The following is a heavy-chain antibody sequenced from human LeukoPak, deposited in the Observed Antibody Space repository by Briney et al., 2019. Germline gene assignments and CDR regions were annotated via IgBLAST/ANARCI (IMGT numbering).Heavy chain of an antibody. CDR1: GFTFSSYA. D-gene: IGHD6-13*01. Sequence: GRSLRLSCAASGFTFSSYAMHWVRQAPGKGLEWVAVISYDGSNKYYADSVKGRFTISRDNSKNTLYLQMNSLRAEDTAVYYCARVRFSSSWYGDAFDIWGQGTMVTVSS. V-gene: IGHV3-30-3*01. CDR2: ISYDGSNK. J-gene: IGHJ3*02. CDR3: ARVRFSSSWYGDAFDI.